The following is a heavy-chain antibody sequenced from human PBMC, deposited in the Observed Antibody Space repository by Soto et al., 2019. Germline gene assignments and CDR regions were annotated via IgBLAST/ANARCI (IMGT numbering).Heavy chain of an antibody. V-gene: IGHV5-10-1*01. J-gene: IGHJ4*02. CDR1: GYIFTIYH. D-gene: IGHD2-8*01. Sequence: PGESLKISGEASGYIFTIYHISGARQVPGKGLEWVGKIDPSDSRTMYRPSSRARSSISVDKSINTACLEWGRLKASDTARYYCVRADSNGDFDFWGQGTPVTVSS. CDR2: IDPSDSRT. CDR3: VRADSNGDFDF.